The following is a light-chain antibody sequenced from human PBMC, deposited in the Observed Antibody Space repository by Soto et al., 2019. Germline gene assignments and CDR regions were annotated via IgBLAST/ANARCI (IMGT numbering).Light chain of an antibody. CDR2: EVS. J-gene: IGLJ2*01. CDR3: SSFTSSSTMI. V-gene: IGLV2-14*01. CDR1: SSDVGGYNY. Sequence: QSALTQPASVSESPGQSITISCTGTSSDVGGYNYVSWYQQHPGKAPKLMIYEVSNRPSGVSNRCSGSKSGNTASLSISGLQAEDEADYYCSSFTSSSTMIFGGGTKLTVL.